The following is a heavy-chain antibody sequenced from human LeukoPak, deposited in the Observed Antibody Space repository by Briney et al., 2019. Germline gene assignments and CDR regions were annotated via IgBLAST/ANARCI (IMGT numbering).Heavy chain of an antibody. J-gene: IGHJ6*03. V-gene: IGHV1-46*01. CDR2: INPSGGST. D-gene: IGHD6-13*01. CDR3: ARTYSSSWYGYYYYYYYMDV. Sequence: ASVKVSFKASGYTFTSYYMHWVRQAPGQGLEWMGIINPSGGSTSYAQKFQERVTITRDMSTSTAYMELSSLRSEDTAVYYCARTYSSSWYGYYYYYYYMDVWGKGTTVTVSS. CDR1: GYTFTSYY.